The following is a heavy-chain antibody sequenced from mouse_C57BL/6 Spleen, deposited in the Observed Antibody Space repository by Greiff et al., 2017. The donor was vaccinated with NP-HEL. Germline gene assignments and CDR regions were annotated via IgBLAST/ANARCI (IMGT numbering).Heavy chain of an antibody. CDR3: ARGDLTGTYFDY. J-gene: IGHJ2*01. V-gene: IGHV1-64*01. CDR1: GYTFTSYW. CDR2: IHPNSGST. D-gene: IGHD4-1*01. Sequence: QVQLQQPGAELVKPGASVKLSCKASGYTFTSYWMHWVKQRPGQGLEWIGMIHPNSGSTNYNEKFKSKATLTVDKSSSTAYMQLSSLTSEDSAVYYCARGDLTGTYFDYWGQGTTRTVSS.